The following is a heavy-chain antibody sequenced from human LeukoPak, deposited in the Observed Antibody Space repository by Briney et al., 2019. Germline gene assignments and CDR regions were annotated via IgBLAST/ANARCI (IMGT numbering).Heavy chain of an antibody. CDR2: SYSSGST. CDR3: ARHRKDYDSSGSLIYYYGMDV. Sequence: SETLSLTCTVSGGSISGYYWSWIRQPPGKGLEWIGYSYSSGSTNYNPSLKSRVTISVDTSKNQFSLKLSSVTAADTAVYYCARHRKDYDSSGSLIYYYGMDVWGQGTTVTVSS. CDR1: GGSISGYY. J-gene: IGHJ6*02. D-gene: IGHD3-22*01. V-gene: IGHV4-59*08.